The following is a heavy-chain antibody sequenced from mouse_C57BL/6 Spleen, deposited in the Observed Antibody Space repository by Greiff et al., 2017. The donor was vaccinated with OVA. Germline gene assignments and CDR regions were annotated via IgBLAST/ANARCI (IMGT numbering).Heavy chain of an antibody. CDR1: GYAFSSYW. CDR2: IYPGDGDT. V-gene: IGHV1-80*01. Sequence: VQLQQSGAELVKPGASVKISCKASGYAFSSYWMNWVKQRPGKGLEWIGQIYPGDGDTNYNGKFKGKATLTADKSSSTAYMQLSSLTSEDSAVYFCARGEDYYPWFAYWGQGTLVTVSA. D-gene: IGHD1-1*01. CDR3: ARGEDYYPWFAY. J-gene: IGHJ3*01.